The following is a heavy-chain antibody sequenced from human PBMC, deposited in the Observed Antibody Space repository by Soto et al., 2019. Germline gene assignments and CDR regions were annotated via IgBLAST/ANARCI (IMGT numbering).Heavy chain of an antibody. J-gene: IGHJ6*02. CDR3: VQSRCGGDCLRSYSSHSYYGLDV. V-gene: IGHV2-5*02. CDR2: IYWDDDK. Sequence: QITLKESGPTLVKPTQTLTLTCTFSGFSLSTTGVGVGWIRQPPGKALEWLALIYWDDDKRYNPSLNSRLTITKDTSKHQVVLAITNMGPVDTATFYCVQSRCGGDCLRSYSSHSYYGLDVWGQGTTVTVSS. D-gene: IGHD2-21*02. CDR1: GFSLSTTGVG.